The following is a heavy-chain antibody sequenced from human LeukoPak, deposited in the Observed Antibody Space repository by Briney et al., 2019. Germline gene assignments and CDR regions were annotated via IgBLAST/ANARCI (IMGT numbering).Heavy chain of an antibody. D-gene: IGHD5-18*01. J-gene: IGHJ6*03. CDR1: GFTFSSYG. CDR3: ARSGYSYGPGVYYYYYYMDV. V-gene: IGHV3-30*02. CDR2: IRHDGSNK. Sequence: GGSLRLSCAASGFTFSSYGMHWVRQAPGKGLEWVAFIRHDGSNKYYADPVKGRFTISRDNSKNTLYLQMNSLRAEDTAVYYCARSGYSYGPGVYYYYYYMDVWGKGTTVTISS.